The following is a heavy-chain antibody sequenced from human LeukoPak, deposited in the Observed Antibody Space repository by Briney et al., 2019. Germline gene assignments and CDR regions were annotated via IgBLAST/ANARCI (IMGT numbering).Heavy chain of an antibody. Sequence: PGGSLRLSCSASGLTVSDNFLSWVRQAPGKGLEWVSVIYSGKRMFYADSVKGRFIISRDNSKNTVYLQMNSLRVEDTAVYYCARDQGFWSGYGMDVWGQGTTVIVSS. V-gene: IGHV3-53*01. D-gene: IGHD3-3*01. CDR3: ARDQGFWSGYGMDV. J-gene: IGHJ6*02. CDR2: IYSGKRM. CDR1: GLTVSDNF.